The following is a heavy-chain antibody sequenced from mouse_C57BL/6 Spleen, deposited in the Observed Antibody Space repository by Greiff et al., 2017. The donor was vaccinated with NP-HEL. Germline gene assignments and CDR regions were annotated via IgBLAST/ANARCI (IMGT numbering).Heavy chain of an antibody. CDR1: GYAFSSSW. CDR3: EVDSSGPLDY. V-gene: IGHV1-82*01. J-gene: IGHJ2*01. CDR2: IYPGDGDT. D-gene: IGHD3-2*02. Sequence: QVQLQQSGPELVKPGASVKISCKASGYAFSSSWMNWVKQRPGKGLEWIGRIYPGDGDTNYNGKFKGKATLTADKSSSTAYMQLSSLTSEDSAVYFGEVDSSGPLDYWGQGTTRTVSA.